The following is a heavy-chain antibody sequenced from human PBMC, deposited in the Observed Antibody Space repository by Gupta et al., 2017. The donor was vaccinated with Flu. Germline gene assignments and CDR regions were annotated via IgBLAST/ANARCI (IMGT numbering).Heavy chain of an antibody. J-gene: IGHJ6*02. CDR1: GYSFTSYG. CDR2: IYPGDSET. CDR3: ARQGGEIFGSNYGMDV. Sequence: EVQLVQSGAEVKQPGESLKISCKGSGYSFTSYGIGWVRQMPGKGLEWMGIIYPGDSETRYGPSFQGQVTISADKSISTAYLQWGGLKASDTAMYYGARQGGEIFGSNYGMDVWGQGTTVTVSS. V-gene: IGHV5-51*01. D-gene: IGHD3-3*01.